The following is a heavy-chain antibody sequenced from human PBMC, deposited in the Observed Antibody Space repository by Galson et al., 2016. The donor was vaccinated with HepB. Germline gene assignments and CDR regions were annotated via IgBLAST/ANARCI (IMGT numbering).Heavy chain of an antibody. J-gene: IGHJ4*02. CDR1: GYTLTSYG. Sequence: SVKVSCKASGYTLTSYGMHWVRQAPGQRLEWMGWINGGNGNTKYSQKFQGRVTITRDTSASTAYMELSSLIFEDTAVYYCARGLNIPAALDDWGQGTLVTVPS. CDR2: INGGNGNT. D-gene: IGHD6-13*01. V-gene: IGHV1-3*01. CDR3: ARGLNIPAALDD.